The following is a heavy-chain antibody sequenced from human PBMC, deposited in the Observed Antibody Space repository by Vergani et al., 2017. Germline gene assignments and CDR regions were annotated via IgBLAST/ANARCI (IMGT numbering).Heavy chain of an antibody. Sequence: QVQLQESGPGLVKPSQTLSLTCTVSGGSISSGGYYWSWIRQHPGKGLEWIGYIYYSGSTYYNLSLKSRVTISVATSKNQFFLKLSSVTAADTTVYYCARAPPNSTNFDYWGQGTLVTVSS. V-gene: IGHV4-31*03. D-gene: IGHD2/OR15-2a*01. CDR2: IYYSGST. J-gene: IGHJ4*02. CDR3: ARAPPNSTNFDY. CDR1: GGSISSGGYY.